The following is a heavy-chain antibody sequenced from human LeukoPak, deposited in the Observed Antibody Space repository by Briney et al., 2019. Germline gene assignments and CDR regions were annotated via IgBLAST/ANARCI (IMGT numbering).Heavy chain of an antibody. CDR2: IYYNGNT. CDR1: GVSLSSSY. CDR3: VRGNYDNRGYSNAFDI. D-gene: IGHD3-22*01. Sequence: SGTLSLTCTVSGVSLSSSYWSWIRPPAGKRLEWIGYIYYNGNTNSNPSLKSRVTISADTSKNQFSLKLSSVTAADTAVYYCVRGNYDNRGYSNAFDIWGQGAMVTVSS. J-gene: IGHJ3*02. V-gene: IGHV4-59*01.